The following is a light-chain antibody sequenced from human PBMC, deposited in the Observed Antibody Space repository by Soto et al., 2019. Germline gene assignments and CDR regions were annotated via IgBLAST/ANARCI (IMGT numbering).Light chain of an antibody. V-gene: IGKV1-12*01. J-gene: IGKJ4*01. CDR2: AAS. Sequence: DIQMTQSPSSVSASVGDRVTITCRANQGISSWLAWYQQKPGQAPILLIYAASRLQSGVSSRFSGSGSGTDFALTISSLQPEDSGTYYCQQANSFPLTFGGGTKVEIK. CDR1: QGISSW. CDR3: QQANSFPLT.